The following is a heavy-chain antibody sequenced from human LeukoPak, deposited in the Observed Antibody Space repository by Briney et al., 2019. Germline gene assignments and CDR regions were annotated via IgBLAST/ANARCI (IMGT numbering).Heavy chain of an antibody. CDR2: INPNSGGT. CDR1: GYTFTGYY. D-gene: IGHD6-13*01. Sequence: GASVKVSCKAPGYTFTGYYMHWVRQAPGQGLEWMGWINPNSGGTNYAQKFQGRVTMTRNTSISTAYMELSSLRSEDTAVYYCARAIAQLPYYYYGMDVWGQGTTVTVSS. V-gene: IGHV1-2*02. CDR3: ARAIAQLPYYYYGMDV. J-gene: IGHJ6*02.